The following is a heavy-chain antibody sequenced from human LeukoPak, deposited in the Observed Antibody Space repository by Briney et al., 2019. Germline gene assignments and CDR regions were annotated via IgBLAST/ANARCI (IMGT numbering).Heavy chain of an antibody. Sequence: ASVKVSCKASGYTXTSYGISWVRQAPGQGLEWMGWISVYNGNTNYAQKLQGRVTMTTDTSTSTTYMELRSLRSDDTAVYYCARERDVVWALTTVRGDFDIWGQGTMVTVSS. J-gene: IGHJ3*02. CDR2: ISVYNGNT. D-gene: IGHD4-17*01. V-gene: IGHV1-18*01. CDR1: GYTXTSYG. CDR3: ARERDVVWALTTVRGDFDI.